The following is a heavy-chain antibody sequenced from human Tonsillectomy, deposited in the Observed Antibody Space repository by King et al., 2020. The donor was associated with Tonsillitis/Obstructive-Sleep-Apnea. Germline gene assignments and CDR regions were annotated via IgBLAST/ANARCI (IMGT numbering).Heavy chain of an antibody. J-gene: IGHJ2*01. V-gene: IGHV4-59*01. D-gene: IGHD3-3*01. CDR1: GGSISSYY. Sequence: QLQESGPGLVKPSETLSLTCTVSGGSISSYYWSWIRQPPGKGLEWIGYIYYSGSTNYNPSLKSRVTISVDTSKNQFSLKLSSVTAADTAVYYCARSSDNDVWSGPKWYFDLWGRGTLVTVSS. CDR3: ARSSDNDVWSGPKWYFDL. CDR2: IYYSGST.